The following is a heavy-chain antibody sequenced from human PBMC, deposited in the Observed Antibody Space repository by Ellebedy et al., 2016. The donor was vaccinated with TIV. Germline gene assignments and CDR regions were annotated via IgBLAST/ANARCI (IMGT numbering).Heavy chain of an antibody. V-gene: IGHV3-13*01. CDR3: ARGYYDSSGYYYVDGMDV. D-gene: IGHD3-22*01. CDR1: GFTFSSYD. CDR2: IGTAGDT. J-gene: IGHJ6*02. Sequence: GESLKISCAAFGFTFSSYDMHWVRQATGKDLEWVSAIGTAGDTYYPGSVKGRFTISRENAKNSLYLQMNSLRAGDTAVYYCARGYYDSSGYYYVDGMDVWGQGTTVTVSS.